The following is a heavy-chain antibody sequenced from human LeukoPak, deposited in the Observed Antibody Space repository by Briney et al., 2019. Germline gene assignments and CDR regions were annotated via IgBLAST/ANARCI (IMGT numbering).Heavy chain of an antibody. CDR2: IYSGGST. CDR1: GFTVSSNY. CDR3: ARDISGDY. Sequence: GGSLRLSCAASGFTVSSNYMSWVRQAPGKGLEWVSVIYSGGSTYYADSVKGRFTISRDNSKNTLYLRMDSLRVEDTAVYYCARDISGDYWGQGTLVTVSS. J-gene: IGHJ4*02. D-gene: IGHD3-10*01. V-gene: IGHV3-53*01.